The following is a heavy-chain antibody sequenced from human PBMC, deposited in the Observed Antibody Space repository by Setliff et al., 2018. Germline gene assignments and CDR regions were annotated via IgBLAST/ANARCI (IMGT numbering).Heavy chain of an antibody. CDR1: GFTFSTAW. CDR3: TTDPSPTFGGVIGAAFDF. D-gene: IGHD3-16*01. J-gene: IGHJ3*01. Sequence: GGSLRLSCAASGFTFSTAWMNWVRQAPGKGLEWVGRIKGKNDGLATDYAAPVKGRFTISRGDSKNTLYLQMNSLKTEDTAVYYCTTDPSPTFGGVIGAAFDFWGQGTMVTVSS. V-gene: IGHV3-15*07. CDR2: IKGKNDGLAT.